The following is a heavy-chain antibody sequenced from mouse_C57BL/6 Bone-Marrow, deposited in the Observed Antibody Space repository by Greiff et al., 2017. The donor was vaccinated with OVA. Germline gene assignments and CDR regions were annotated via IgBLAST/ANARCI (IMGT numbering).Heavy chain of an antibody. CDR3: ERQLRLQYYAIDC. CDR2: IYPGSGST. D-gene: IGHD3-2*02. J-gene: IGHJ4*01. CDR1: GYTFTSYW. V-gene: IGHV1-55*01. Sequence: QVQLQQPGAELVKPGASVKMSCKASGYTFTSYWITWVKQRPGQGLEWIGDIYPGSGSTNYNETFKSKATLTVDTSSSTAYMQLSSLTSEESAVYYCERQLRLQYYAIDCGGQGTSVTVSS.